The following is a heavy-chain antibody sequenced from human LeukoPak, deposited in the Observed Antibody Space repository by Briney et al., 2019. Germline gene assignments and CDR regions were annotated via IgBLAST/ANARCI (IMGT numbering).Heavy chain of an antibody. V-gene: IGHV4-61*02. D-gene: IGHD6-13*01. J-gene: IGHJ4*02. CDR2: IYTSGST. Sequence: PSETLSLTCTVSGGSISSGSYYWSWIRQPAGKGLEWIGRIYTSGSTNYNPSLKSRVTISVDTSKNQFSLKLSSLTAADTAVYYCARSSSWFPLFDYWGQGTLVTVSS. CDR1: GGSISSGSYY. CDR3: ARSSSWFPLFDY.